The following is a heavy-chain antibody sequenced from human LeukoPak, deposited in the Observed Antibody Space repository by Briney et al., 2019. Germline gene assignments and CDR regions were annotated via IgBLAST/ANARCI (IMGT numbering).Heavy chain of an antibody. CDR2: IYYSGST. V-gene: IGHV4-59*01. J-gene: IGHJ4*02. CDR1: GGSNSSYY. Sequence: SETLSLTCTVSGGSNSSYYLSWIRQPPGKGLEWIGYIYYSGSTNYNPSLKSRVTISVDTSKNQFSLKLSSVTAADTAVYYCARAPDSTWPDYWGQGTLVTVSS. CDR3: ARAPDSTWPDY.